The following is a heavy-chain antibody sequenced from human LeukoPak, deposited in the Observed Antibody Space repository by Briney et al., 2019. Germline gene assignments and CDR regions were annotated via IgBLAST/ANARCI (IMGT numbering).Heavy chain of an antibody. J-gene: IGHJ6*03. CDR3: ARQEQFSYYYYMDV. CDR1: GDSISRYY. CDR2: IYYSGST. D-gene: IGHD6-19*01. Sequence: SETLSLPCTVSGDSISRYYWSWLPQPPGKGLEWLGYIYYSGSTNYNPALKSRVTISVDTSKNQFSLKLSSVTAADTAVYYCARQEQFSYYYYMDVWGKGTTVTVSS. V-gene: IGHV4-59*08.